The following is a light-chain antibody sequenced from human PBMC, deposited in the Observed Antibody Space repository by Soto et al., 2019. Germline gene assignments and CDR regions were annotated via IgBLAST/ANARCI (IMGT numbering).Light chain of an antibody. Sequence: DIQMTQSPSSLSASVGDTVTITCRASQHITNDCAWYQQKAGRAPKCLILLASRLQTGVPSRFSGSGSGPEYPHPISSLQPEAFATYYGLRHNSYPPVFGQGPKVEIK. CDR2: LAS. CDR1: QHITND. V-gene: IGKV1-17*01. J-gene: IGKJ2*01. CDR3: LRHNSYPPV.